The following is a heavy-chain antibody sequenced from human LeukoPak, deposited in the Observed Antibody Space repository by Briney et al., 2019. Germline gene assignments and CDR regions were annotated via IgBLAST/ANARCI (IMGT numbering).Heavy chain of an antibody. CDR1: GASITNGDFY. CDR3: ARGPDSAKVGY. Sequence: ASQTLSLTCTVSGASITNGDFYCHWIRQHPGKGLEWIGYVYSSGSTYYNPSLRSRVSISVDTSKNQFSLKLSSVTAADTAIYYCARGPDSAKVGYWGQGTLVTVSS. V-gene: IGHV4-31*03. D-gene: IGHD2-15*01. J-gene: IGHJ4*02. CDR2: VYSSGST.